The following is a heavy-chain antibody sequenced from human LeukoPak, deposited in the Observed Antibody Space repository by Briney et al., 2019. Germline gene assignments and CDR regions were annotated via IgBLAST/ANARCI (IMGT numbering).Heavy chain of an antibody. J-gene: IGHJ4*02. CDR1: GYTFTSSG. CDR3: ARERELLWFGVPLHRFDY. V-gene: IGHV1-18*01. D-gene: IGHD3-10*01. CDR2: ISAYNGNT. Sequence: ASVKVSCKASGYTFTSSGIRWVRPPPGQGLEGMGWISAYNGNTNYAQKLQGRVTMTTDTSPSTAYMELRSLRSDDTAVYYCARERELLWFGVPLHRFDYWGQGTLVSVSS.